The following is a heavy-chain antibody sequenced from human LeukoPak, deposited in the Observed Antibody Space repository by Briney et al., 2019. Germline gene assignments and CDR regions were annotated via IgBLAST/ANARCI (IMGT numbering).Heavy chain of an antibody. CDR2: IHFDGSTK. J-gene: IGHJ4*02. Sequence: GGSLRLSCAAAGFTFSSYGMHWVSQAPGKGLEWVAFIHFDGSTKYSGGSVKGRFTVSRDNSRNTLYLQMSSVRPEDTAVYYCAKDQCTRTSCDGYPGYWGQGTLVTVSS. V-gene: IGHV3-30*02. D-gene: IGHD2-2*01. CDR1: GFTFSSYG. CDR3: AKDQCTRTSCDGYPGY.